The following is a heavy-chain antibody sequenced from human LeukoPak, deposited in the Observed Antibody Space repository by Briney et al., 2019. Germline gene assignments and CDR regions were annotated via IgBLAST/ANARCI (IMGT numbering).Heavy chain of an antibody. CDR2: IKEDGNEQ. CDR1: RFTFSTFW. J-gene: IGHJ4*02. Sequence: PGGSLRLSCAASRFTFSTFWMTWVRQAPGQGLEWVANIKEDGNEQNYVDSVKGRFTISRDNAKNSLYLQMNSLRAEDTAVYYCASSAGYCSGDSCYYYWGQGTLVTVSS. CDR3: ASSAGYCSGDSCYYY. V-gene: IGHV3-7*01. D-gene: IGHD2-15*01.